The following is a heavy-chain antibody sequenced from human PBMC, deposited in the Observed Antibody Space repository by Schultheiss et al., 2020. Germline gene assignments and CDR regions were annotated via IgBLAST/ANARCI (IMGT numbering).Heavy chain of an antibody. V-gene: IGHV4-59*01. Sequence: SETLSLTCTVSGGSISGYYWSWIRQPPGKGLEWIGYIHHSGGANYNPSLKSRVTISIDTSKNQFSLKLSSVTAADTAVYYCATVQTPNSSAWYGYFDLWGRGTLVTGSS. D-gene: IGHD3-22*01. CDR2: IHHSGGA. CDR1: GGSISGYY. CDR3: ATVQTPNSSAWYGYFDL. J-gene: IGHJ2*01.